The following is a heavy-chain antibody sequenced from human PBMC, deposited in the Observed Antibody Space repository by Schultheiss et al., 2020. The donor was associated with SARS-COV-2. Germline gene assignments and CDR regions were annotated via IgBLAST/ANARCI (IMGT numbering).Heavy chain of an antibody. D-gene: IGHD3-3*01. V-gene: IGHV3-30*18. CDR2: ISYDGSNK. CDR1: GFTFSSYG. J-gene: IGHJ4*02. Sequence: GGSLRLSCAASGFTFSSYGMHWVRQAPGKGLEWVAVISYDGSNKYYADSVKGRFTISRDNAKNSLYLQMNSLRAEDTALYYCAKDVGDFDYWGQGTLVTVSS. CDR3: AKDVGDFDY.